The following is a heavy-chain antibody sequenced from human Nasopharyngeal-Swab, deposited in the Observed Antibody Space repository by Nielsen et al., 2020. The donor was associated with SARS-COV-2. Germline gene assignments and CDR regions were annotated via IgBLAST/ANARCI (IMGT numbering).Heavy chain of an antibody. J-gene: IGHJ4*02. Sequence: GESLKISCAASRFTFSSYAMHWVRQAPGKGLEWVAVISYDGSNKYYADSVKGRFTISRDNSKNTLYLQMNSLRAEDTAVYYCASEGHFDYWGQGTLVTVSS. CDR1: RFTFSSYA. CDR2: ISYDGSNK. CDR3: ASEGHFDY. V-gene: IGHV3-30-3*01.